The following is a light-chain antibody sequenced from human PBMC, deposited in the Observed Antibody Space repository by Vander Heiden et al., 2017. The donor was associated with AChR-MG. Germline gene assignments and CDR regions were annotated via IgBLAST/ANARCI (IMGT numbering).Light chain of an antibody. Sequence: EIVLTQSPGTLSLSPGERATLPCRARRCSSSNHLARYQQKPGQATTLLIYGASSRATGSPGRFSGSESGTDFTLTISRLEPEDFAVYCCQQYGSSPTTFGQGTKVEIK. CDR2: GAS. J-gene: IGKJ1*01. CDR3: QQYGSSPTT. CDR1: RCSSSNH. V-gene: IGKV3-20*01.